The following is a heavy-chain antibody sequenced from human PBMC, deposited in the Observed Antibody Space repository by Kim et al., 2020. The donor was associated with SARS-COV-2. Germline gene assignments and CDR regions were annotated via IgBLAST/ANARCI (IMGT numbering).Heavy chain of an antibody. Sequence: GGSLRLSCAASGFTFGDYAMHWVRQAPGKGLEWVSGITWNGGIIYYADSVKGRFTISRDNAKNSLYLQMNSLRADDTALYYCAKDIPGCAGRCVEWPGPFDAWGQGTMVTVSS. D-gene: IGHD3-3*01. CDR1: GFTFGDYA. CDR2: ITWNGGII. CDR3: AKDIPGCAGRCVEWPGPFDA. J-gene: IGHJ3*01. V-gene: IGHV3-9*01.